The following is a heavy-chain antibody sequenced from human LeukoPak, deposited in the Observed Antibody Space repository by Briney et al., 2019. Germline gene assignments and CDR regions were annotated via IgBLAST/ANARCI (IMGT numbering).Heavy chain of an antibody. CDR3: ARVGMDDSSGYYTGVDP. Sequence: SGTLSLTCAVSGASINDFYWTWIRQPPGKGLEWIGYVYYGGSTNYNPSLKSRVTISVDKSKNQFSLKLSSVTAADTAVYYCARVGMDDSSGYYTGVDPWGQGTLVTVSS. V-gene: IGHV4-59*12. D-gene: IGHD3-22*01. J-gene: IGHJ5*02. CDR1: GASINDFY. CDR2: VYYGGST.